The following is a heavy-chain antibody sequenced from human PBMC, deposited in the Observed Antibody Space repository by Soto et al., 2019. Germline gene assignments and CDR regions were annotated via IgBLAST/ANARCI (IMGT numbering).Heavy chain of an antibody. CDR2: ISYDGSNK. CDR3: AKDQRWLANHYYYGMDV. CDR1: GFTFSSYG. Sequence: PGGSLRLSCAASGFTFSSYGMHWVRQAPGKGLEWVAVISYDGSNKYYADSVKGRFTISRDNSKNTLYLQMNSLRAEDTAVYYCAKDQRWLANHYYYGMDVWGQGTMVTVSS. J-gene: IGHJ6*02. D-gene: IGHD6-19*01. V-gene: IGHV3-30*18.